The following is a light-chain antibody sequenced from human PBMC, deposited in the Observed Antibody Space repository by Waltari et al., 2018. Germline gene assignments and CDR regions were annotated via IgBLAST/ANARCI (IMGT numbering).Light chain of an antibody. V-gene: IGKV2-29*02. CDR3: MQGLQLPIT. CDR2: EGS. CDR1: QSLLHSAGRTC. Sequence: IVMTQTPLSLSVTPGQPASISCKSSQSLLHSAGRTCLFWYLQKPGQVPQRLIHEGSMRFSGVPERCSGSGSGTDFTLKISRVEAEDVGVYYCMQGLQLPITFGQGTRLEIK. J-gene: IGKJ5*01.